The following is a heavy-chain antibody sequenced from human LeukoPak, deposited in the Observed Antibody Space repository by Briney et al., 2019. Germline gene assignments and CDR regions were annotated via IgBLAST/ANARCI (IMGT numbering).Heavy chain of an antibody. J-gene: IGHJ5*02. D-gene: IGHD2-2*03. Sequence: GGSLRLSCAASGFTFSTYAISWVRQAPGQGLEWMGAIIPIFNRTIYAQKFQGRVTIITDESTSSAYMELSSLRSEDTAVYYCARGLDQPFGWFDPWGQGTLVTVSS. CDR3: ARGLDQPFGWFDP. CDR2: IIPIFNRT. V-gene: IGHV1-69*05. CDR1: GFTFSTYA.